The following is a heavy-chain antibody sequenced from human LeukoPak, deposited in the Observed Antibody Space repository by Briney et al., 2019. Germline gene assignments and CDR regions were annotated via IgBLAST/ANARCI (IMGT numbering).Heavy chain of an antibody. J-gene: IGHJ4*02. CDR3: ARHSSDYYGSGSYYKGFDY. CDR2: INHSGST. D-gene: IGHD3-10*01. V-gene: IGHV4-34*01. Sequence: SETLSLTCAVYGGSFSGYYWSWIRQPPGKGLEWIGEINHSGSTNYNPSLKSRVTISVDTSKNQFSLKLSSVTAADTAVYYCARHSSDYYGSGSYYKGFDYWGQGTLVTVSS. CDR1: GGSFSGYY.